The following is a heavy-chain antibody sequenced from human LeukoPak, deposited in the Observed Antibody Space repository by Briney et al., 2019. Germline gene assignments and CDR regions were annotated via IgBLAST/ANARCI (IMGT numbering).Heavy chain of an antibody. D-gene: IGHD2-21*02. Sequence: AGGSLRLSCAASGFTFSSYSMNWVRQSPGKGLEWISSFSNHNAIFYSDSVRGRFTISRDNARNSLFLQMFSLRVEDTAVYYCAREQTRGGDLDYWGQGVQITVSS. CDR1: GFTFSSYS. CDR2: FSNHNAI. V-gene: IGHV3-69-1*01. J-gene: IGHJ4*02. CDR3: AREQTRGGDLDY.